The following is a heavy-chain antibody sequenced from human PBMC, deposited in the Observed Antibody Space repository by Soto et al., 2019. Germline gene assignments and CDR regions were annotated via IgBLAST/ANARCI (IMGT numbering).Heavy chain of an antibody. J-gene: IGHJ6*02. CDR3: ARDDNNWNYETARYYYGMDV. CDR2: ISSSSSTI. D-gene: IGHD1-7*01. Sequence: EVQLVESGGGLVQPGGSLRLSCAASGFTFSSYSMNWVRQAPGKGLKWVSYISSSSSTIYYADSVKGRFTISRDNAKNSLYLQMNSLRDEDTAVYYCARDDNNWNYETARYYYGMDVWGQGTTVTVSS. CDR1: GFTFSSYS. V-gene: IGHV3-48*02.